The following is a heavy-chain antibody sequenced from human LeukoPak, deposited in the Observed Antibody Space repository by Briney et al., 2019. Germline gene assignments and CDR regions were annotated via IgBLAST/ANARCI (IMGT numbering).Heavy chain of an antibody. Sequence: ASVKVSCKASGYTFTSYYIHWVRQAPGQGLEWMGLINPNSGGTNYAQKFQGRVTMTRDTSISTAYMELSRLRSDDTAVYYCARVAVAGFYFDYWGQGTLVTVSS. D-gene: IGHD6-19*01. CDR1: GYTFTSYY. CDR3: ARVAVAGFYFDY. V-gene: IGHV1-2*06. J-gene: IGHJ4*02. CDR2: INPNSGGT.